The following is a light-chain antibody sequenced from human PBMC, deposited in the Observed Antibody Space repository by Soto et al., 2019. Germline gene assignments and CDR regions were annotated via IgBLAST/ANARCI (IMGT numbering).Light chain of an antibody. CDR3: QQYNSWHPIT. Sequence: EILFTQSPGTLSLFPGERATLSCRASQSIRNFLAWYQQTPGQPTRLIIYGASTRANGIPARFSGSGSGTEFTLTISSLQSEDFVVYYCQQYNSWHPITFGQGTRLEIK. V-gene: IGKV3-15*01. CDR1: QSIRNF. J-gene: IGKJ5*01. CDR2: GAS.